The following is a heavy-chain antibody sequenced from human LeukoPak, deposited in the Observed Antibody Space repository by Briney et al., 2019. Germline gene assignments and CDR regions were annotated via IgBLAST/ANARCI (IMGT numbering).Heavy chain of an antibody. V-gene: IGHV3-48*03. D-gene: IGHD2-15*01. CDR1: GFSFSAFE. J-gene: IGHJ4*02. Sequence: PGGSLRLSCAASGFSFSAFEMNWVRQAPGKGLEWISLISTGGRTIYYAASVKGRFTISRDNAKNSLYLQMNSLRGEDTGVYYCARGSGYVLDYWTQGTLVTVSS. CDR3: ARGSGYVLDY. CDR2: ISTGGRTI.